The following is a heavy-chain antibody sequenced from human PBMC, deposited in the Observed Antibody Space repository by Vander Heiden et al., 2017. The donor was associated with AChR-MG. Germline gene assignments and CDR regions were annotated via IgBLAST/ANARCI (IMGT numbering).Heavy chain of an antibody. CDR2: ISAGGVNT. D-gene: IGHD6-6*01. V-gene: IGHV3-23*01. CDR3: AKVNGIASRPLITSGYFDY. J-gene: IGHJ4*02. CDR1: GRNLSDYA. Sequence: EVQMLAPGGGLVQPGGSLKATCAAPGRNLSDYAMSWVRPAPGKRLEWVSAISAGGVNTYYADSVKGRFTISRDNSKSTLYLQMNSLRVEDTAVYYCAKVNGIASRPLITSGYFDYWGQGTLVTVSS.